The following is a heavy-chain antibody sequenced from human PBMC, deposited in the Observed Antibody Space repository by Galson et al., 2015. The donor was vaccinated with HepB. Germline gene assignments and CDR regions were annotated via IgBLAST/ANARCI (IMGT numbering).Heavy chain of an antibody. Sequence: SLRLSCAASGFTFSTYAIHWVRQAPDKGLEWVAVISYDGSNKYYADSVKGRFTISRDNSKNTLYLQVNSLRAEDTAVYYCARGGGWCTGTSCYGIDYWGQGTLVTVSS. J-gene: IGHJ4*02. V-gene: IGHV3-30*04. CDR3: ARGGGWCTGTSCYGIDY. D-gene: IGHD2-2*01. CDR2: ISYDGSNK. CDR1: GFTFSTYA.